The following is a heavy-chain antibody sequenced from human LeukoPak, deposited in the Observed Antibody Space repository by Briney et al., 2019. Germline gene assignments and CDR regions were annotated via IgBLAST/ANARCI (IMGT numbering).Heavy chain of an antibody. CDR2: ISGSADST. CDR1: GFTFSSYA. Sequence: PGGSLRLSCAASGFTFSSYAMSWVRQAPGKGLEWVSAISGSADSTYYADSVKGRFTISRDNSKNTLYLQMNSLRDEDTAVYYCAKGTQFGSTHWFDPWGQGTLVTVSS. J-gene: IGHJ5*02. D-gene: IGHD3-16*01. V-gene: IGHV3-23*01. CDR3: AKGTQFGSTHWFDP.